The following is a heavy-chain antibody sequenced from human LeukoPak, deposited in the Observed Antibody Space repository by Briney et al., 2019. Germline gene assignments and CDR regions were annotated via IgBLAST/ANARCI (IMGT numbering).Heavy chain of an antibody. J-gene: IGHJ3*02. D-gene: IGHD2-2*01. CDR3: AREYCSSTSCSDAFDI. CDR2: IYYSGST. CDR1: GGSISSYY. Sequence: PSETLSLTCTVSGGSISSYYWSWIRQPPGKGLEWSGYIYYSGSTNYNPSLKSRVTISVDTSKNQFSLKLSSVTAADTAVYYCAREYCSSTSCSDAFDIWGQGTMVTVSS. V-gene: IGHV4-59*01.